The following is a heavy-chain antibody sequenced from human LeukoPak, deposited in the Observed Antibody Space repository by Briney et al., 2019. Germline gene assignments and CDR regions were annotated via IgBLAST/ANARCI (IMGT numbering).Heavy chain of an antibody. CDR1: GFTFSSYS. D-gene: IGHD1-26*01. J-gene: IGHJ4*02. Sequence: PGGSLRLSCAASGFTFSSYSMNWVRQAPGKGLEWVSYISSSGSTIYYADSVKGRFTISRDNAKNSLYLQMDSLRAEDTAVYYCARGELSSAMIDYWGQGTLVTVSS. V-gene: IGHV3-48*04. CDR2: ISSSGSTI. CDR3: ARGELSSAMIDY.